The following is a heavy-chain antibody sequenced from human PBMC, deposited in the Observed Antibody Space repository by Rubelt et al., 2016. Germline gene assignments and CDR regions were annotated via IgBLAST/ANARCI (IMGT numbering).Heavy chain of an antibody. CDR3: AVGYLSNSFDS. D-gene: IGHD4-11*01. CDR1: GFIFSDYW. Sequence: QVQLVESGGGVVQPGRSLRLSCAASGFIFSDYWMTWVRQAPGKGLEWVSFISGDLHTIYYTDSVRGRFTISRDNAKSSLYLQMDNLRAEDPALYYVAVGYLSNSFDSWGQGTLVTVSS. J-gene: IGHJ4*02. V-gene: IGHV3-11*04. CDR2: ISGDLHTI.